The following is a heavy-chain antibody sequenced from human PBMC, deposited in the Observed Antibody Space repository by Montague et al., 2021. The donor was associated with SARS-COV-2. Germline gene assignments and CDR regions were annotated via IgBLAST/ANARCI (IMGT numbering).Heavy chain of an antibody. J-gene: IGHJ3*02. CDR1: GGSMSSGGYY. V-gene: IGHV4-31*03. CDR3: ARVQGITMIVVVIGAFDI. CDR2: IYYSGST. Sequence: TLSLTCTVSGGSMSSGGYYWSWIRQHPGKGLEWIGYIYYSGSTYYNPSLKSRVTISVDTSKNQFSLKLSSVTAADTAVYYCARVQGITMIVVVIGAFDIWGQGTMVTVSS. D-gene: IGHD3-22*01.